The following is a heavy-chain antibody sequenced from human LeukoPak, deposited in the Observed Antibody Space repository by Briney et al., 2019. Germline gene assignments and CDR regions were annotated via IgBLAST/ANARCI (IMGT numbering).Heavy chain of an antibody. D-gene: IGHD6-13*01. Sequence: SETLSLTCTVSGGSISSGSYYWSWIRQPAGKGLEWIGRIYTSGSTNYNPSLKSRVTISVDTSKNQFSLKLGSVTAADTAVYYCARLDSSSWFLDYYFDYWGQGTLVTVSS. V-gene: IGHV4-61*02. CDR1: GGSISSGSYY. CDR3: ARLDSSSWFLDYYFDY. J-gene: IGHJ4*02. CDR2: IYTSGST.